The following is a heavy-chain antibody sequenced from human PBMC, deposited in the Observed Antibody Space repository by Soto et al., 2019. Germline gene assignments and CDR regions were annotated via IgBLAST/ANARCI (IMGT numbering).Heavy chain of an antibody. J-gene: IGHJ3*02. Sequence: QVQLQESGPGLVKPSQTLSLTCTVSGGSISSGGYYWSWIRQHPGKGLEWIGYIYYSGSTYYNPSIKSRVTISVDTSKNQFSLKLSSVTAADTAVYYCARDRDGGRGVRLKTGAFDIWGQGTMVTVSS. CDR1: GGSISSGGYY. CDR3: ARDRDGGRGVRLKTGAFDI. V-gene: IGHV4-31*03. CDR2: IYYSGST. D-gene: IGHD3-10*01.